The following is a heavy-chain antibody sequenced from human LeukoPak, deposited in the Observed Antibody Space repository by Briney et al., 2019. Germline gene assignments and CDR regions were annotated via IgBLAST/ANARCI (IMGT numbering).Heavy chain of an antibody. D-gene: IGHD6-19*01. CDR3: ARTRSGCDY. V-gene: IGHV3-74*01. Sequence: GGSLRLSCAASGFTFSDYYMSWIRQAPGKGLVWVSRINSDGSSTTYADSVKGRFTISRDNAKNTLYLQMNSLRAEDTAVYYCARTRSGCDYWGQGTLVTVSS. CDR1: GFTFSDYY. CDR2: INSDGSST. J-gene: IGHJ4*02.